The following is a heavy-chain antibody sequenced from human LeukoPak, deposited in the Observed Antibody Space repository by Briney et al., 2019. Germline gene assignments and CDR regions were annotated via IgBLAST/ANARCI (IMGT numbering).Heavy chain of an antibody. CDR1: GGSISSGGYY. J-gene: IGHJ4*02. Sequence: PSQTLSLTCTVSGGSISSGGYYWSWIRQHPGKGLEWIGYIYYSGSTYCNPSLKSRVTISVDTSKNQFSLKLSSVTAADTAVYYCARDEGDGYNFGYWGQGTLVTVSS. CDR3: ARDEGDGYNFGY. D-gene: IGHD5-24*01. CDR2: IYYSGST. V-gene: IGHV4-31*03.